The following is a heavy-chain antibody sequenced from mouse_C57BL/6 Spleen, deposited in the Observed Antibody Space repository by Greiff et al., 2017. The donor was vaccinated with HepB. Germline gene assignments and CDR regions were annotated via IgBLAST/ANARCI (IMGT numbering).Heavy chain of an antibody. J-gene: IGHJ2*01. V-gene: IGHV1-76*01. CDR3: ARGNYSNSNDY. CDR2: IYPGSGNT. Sequence: VQLQQSGAELVRPGASVKLSCKASGYTFTDYYINWVKQRPGQGLEWIARIYPGSGNTYYNEKFKGKATLTAEKSSSTAYMQLSSLTSEDSAVYFCARGNYSNSNDYWGQGTTLTVSS. D-gene: IGHD2-5*01. CDR1: GYTFTDYY.